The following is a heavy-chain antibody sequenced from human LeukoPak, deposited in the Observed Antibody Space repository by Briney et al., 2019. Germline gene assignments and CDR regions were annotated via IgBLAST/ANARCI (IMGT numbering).Heavy chain of an antibody. CDR1: GGSFSGYY. D-gene: IGHD6-13*01. CDR2: IYTSGST. J-gene: IGHJ1*01. V-gene: IGHV4-4*08. Sequence: SETLSLTCAVYGGSFSGYYWSWIRQPPGKGLEWIGRIYTSGSTNYNPSLKSRVTISVDTSKNQFSLKLSSVTAADTAVYYCARREAAAGYEYFQHWGQGTLVTVSS. CDR3: ARREAAAGYEYFQH.